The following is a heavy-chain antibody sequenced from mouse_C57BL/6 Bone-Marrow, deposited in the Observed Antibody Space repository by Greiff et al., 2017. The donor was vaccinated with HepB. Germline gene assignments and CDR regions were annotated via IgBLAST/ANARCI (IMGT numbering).Heavy chain of an antibody. D-gene: IGHD1-1*01. Sequence: VQLKQSGPELVKPGASVKMSCKASGYTFTDYNMHWVKQSHGKSLEWIGYINPNNGGTSYNQKFKGKATLTVNKSSSTAYMELRSLTSEDSAVYYCARDYYGSSRYFDVWGTGTTVTVSS. V-gene: IGHV1-22*01. CDR3: ARDYYGSSRYFDV. J-gene: IGHJ1*03. CDR2: INPNNGGT. CDR1: GYTFTDYN.